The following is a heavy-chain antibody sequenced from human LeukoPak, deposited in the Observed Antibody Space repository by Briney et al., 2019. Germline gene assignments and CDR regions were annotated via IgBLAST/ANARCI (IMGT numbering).Heavy chain of an antibody. D-gene: IGHD1-1*01. CDR2: INPEETTT. V-gene: IGHV3-74*03. Sequence: SGGSLRLSCAASGYTFSKYWMHWVRHAPGKGLVWVSRINPEETTTTYADSVKGRFTISRDNTKNTLYLHMSSLGVEDTGIYYCSYDTTGPEDFWGQGTLVIVSS. J-gene: IGHJ4*02. CDR1: GYTFSKYW. CDR3: SYDTTGPEDF.